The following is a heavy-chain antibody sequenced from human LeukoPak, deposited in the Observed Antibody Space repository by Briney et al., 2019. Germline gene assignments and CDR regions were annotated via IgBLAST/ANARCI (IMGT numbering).Heavy chain of an antibody. CDR1: GYTFTSYD. D-gene: IGHD3-3*01. J-gene: IGHJ6*02. CDR2: MNPNRGNT. V-gene: IGHV1-8*01. Sequence: GASVKVSCKASGYTFTSYDINWVRQATGQGLEWMGWMNPNRGNTGYAQKFQGRVTMTRNTSISTAYMELSSLRSEDTAVYYCARASITYDFWSGYFFYYYYGMDVWGQGTTVTVSS. CDR3: ARASITYDFWSGYFFYYYYGMDV.